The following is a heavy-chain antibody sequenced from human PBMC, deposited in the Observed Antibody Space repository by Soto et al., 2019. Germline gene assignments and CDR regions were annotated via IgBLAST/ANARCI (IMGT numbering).Heavy chain of an antibody. CDR1: GFTFSNYA. D-gene: IGHD3-22*01. J-gene: IGHJ4*02. Sequence: HPGGSLRLSCAASGFTFSNYAMSWVRQAPGKGLEWVSAIIDSGGNTYYEDSVKGRFTISRDNSKNTLYLQMNSLRAEDTAVYYCAKGAGYDSSGYYYALFDSWGQGALVTVSS. CDR3: AKGAGYDSSGYYYALFDS. V-gene: IGHV3-23*01. CDR2: IIDSGGNT.